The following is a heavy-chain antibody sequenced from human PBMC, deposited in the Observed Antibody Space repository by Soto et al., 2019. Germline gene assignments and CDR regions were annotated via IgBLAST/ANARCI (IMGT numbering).Heavy chain of an antibody. V-gene: IGHV4-34*01. Sequence: QVQLQQWGAGLLKPSETLSLTCAVYGGSFSGYYWSCIRQPPGKGLEWIGEINHSGSTNYNPSLKSRVTKSVDTSKNQFSLKLSSVTAADTAVYYCARGLGDCSGGSCYSYNYYYYSGMDGWGQGTTVTVSS. CDR3: ARGLGDCSGGSCYSYNYYYYSGMDG. CDR2: INHSGST. D-gene: IGHD2-15*01. CDR1: GGSFSGYY. J-gene: IGHJ6*02.